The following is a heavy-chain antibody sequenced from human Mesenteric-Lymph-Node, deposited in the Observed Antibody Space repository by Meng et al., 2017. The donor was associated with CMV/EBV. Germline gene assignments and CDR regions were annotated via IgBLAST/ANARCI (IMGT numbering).Heavy chain of an antibody. J-gene: IGHJ4*02. CDR2: IYSGGST. CDR1: GFTVSSNY. V-gene: IGHV3-53*01. CDR3: ARDIGRSSSWGYFDY. D-gene: IGHD6-13*01. Sequence: GESLKISCAASGFTVSSNYMSWVRQAPAKGLEWVSVIYSGGSTYYADSVKGRFTISRDNSKNTLYLQMNSLRAEDTAVYYCARDIGRSSSWGYFDYWGQGTLVTVSS.